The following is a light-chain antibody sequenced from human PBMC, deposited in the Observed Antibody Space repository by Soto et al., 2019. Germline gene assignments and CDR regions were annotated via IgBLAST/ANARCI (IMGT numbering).Light chain of an antibody. J-gene: IGKJ1*01. CDR2: EAS. CDR3: RLRQRWPGT. Sequence: EIVLAQTTANQRAAPEERRTRWSPASQTVGVRLAWYQHKPGQAPRLLIYEASNRAAGVPGRFIGSGSGTHMSLIIARGVPADPAFCYCRLRQRWPGTFGEGTKVDIK. CDR1: QTVGVR. V-gene: IGKV3-11*01.